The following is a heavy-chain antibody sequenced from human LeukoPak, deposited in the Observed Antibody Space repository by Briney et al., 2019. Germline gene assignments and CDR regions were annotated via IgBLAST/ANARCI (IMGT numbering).Heavy chain of an antibody. CDR1: GFTFSSYG. V-gene: IGHV3-30*18. CDR3: AKSRGSGSSMARGVNFDC. CDR2: ISYDASNT. Sequence: GGSLRLSCAASGFTFSSYGMHWVRQAPGKGLEWVTVISYDASNTYYADSVKGRFTISRDNSKNTLFLQMNSLRAEDTAVYYCAKSRGSGSSMARGVNFDCWGQGTLVTVSS. D-gene: IGHD3-10*01. J-gene: IGHJ4*02.